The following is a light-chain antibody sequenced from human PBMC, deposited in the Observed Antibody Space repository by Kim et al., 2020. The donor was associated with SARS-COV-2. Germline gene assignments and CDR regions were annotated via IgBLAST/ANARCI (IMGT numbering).Light chain of an antibody. CDR1: SLRNYY. CDR2: GKN. CDR3: NSRDSSGNHLGV. J-gene: IGLJ1*01. V-gene: IGLV3-19*01. Sequence: SSELTQDPAVSVALGQTVRITCQGDSLRNYYASWYQQKPRQAPVLVIYGKNNRPSGIPDRFSGSSSGNTASMTITGAQAEDEADYYCNSRDSSGNHLGVFGTGTKVTVL.